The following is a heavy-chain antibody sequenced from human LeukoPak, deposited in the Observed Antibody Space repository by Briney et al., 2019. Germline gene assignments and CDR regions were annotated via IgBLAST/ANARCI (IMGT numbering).Heavy chain of an antibody. CDR2: ISYDGNNQ. V-gene: IGHV3-30-3*01. D-gene: IGHD3-10*02. CDR3: ASDVRGLIHLYSFVY. J-gene: IGHJ4*02. CDR1: GFTFSSSA. Sequence: TGGSLRLSCAASGFTFSSSAMHWVRQPPGKGLEWVAVISYDGNNQYYADSVKGRFTISRDNSKNTLYLQMNSLRAEDTAVYYCASDVRGLIHLYSFVYWGQGTLVTVSS.